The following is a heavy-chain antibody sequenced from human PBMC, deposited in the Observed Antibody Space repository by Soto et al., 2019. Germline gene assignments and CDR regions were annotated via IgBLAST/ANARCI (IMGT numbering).Heavy chain of an antibody. CDR2: IIPIFGTA. V-gene: IGHV1-69*13. D-gene: IGHD5-18*01. Sequence: SVKVSCKASGGTFSSYAISWVRQAPGQGLEWMGGIIPIFGTANYAQRFQGRVTITADESTSTAYMELSSLRSEDTAVYYCATLIHVDTAMVTPFDYWGQGTLVTVSS. J-gene: IGHJ4*02. CDR1: GGTFSSYA. CDR3: ATLIHVDTAMVTPFDY.